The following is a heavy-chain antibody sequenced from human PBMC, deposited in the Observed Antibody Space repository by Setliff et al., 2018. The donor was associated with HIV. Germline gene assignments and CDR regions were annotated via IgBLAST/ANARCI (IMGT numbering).Heavy chain of an antibody. D-gene: IGHD1-1*01. V-gene: IGHV4-61*01. CDR2: IHYSENS. Sequence: SETLSLTCTVSGDSVSSRSYYWSWIRQPPGKALEWIGYIHYSENSNYNPSLKSRVTMSVDTSKNQFSLRLTSVTAADTAVYYCAQLGMVDDFDYWGQGTLVTVSS. CDR1: GDSVSSRSYY. CDR3: AQLGMVDDFDY. J-gene: IGHJ4*02.